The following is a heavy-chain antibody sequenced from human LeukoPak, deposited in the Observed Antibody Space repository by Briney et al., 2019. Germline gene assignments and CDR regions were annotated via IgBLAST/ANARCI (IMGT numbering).Heavy chain of an antibody. J-gene: IGHJ4*02. CDR3: ARGHRDTAMVGDYFDY. D-gene: IGHD5-18*01. CDR1: GYTFTSHG. Sequence: ASVKVSCKASGYTFTSHGISWVRQAPGQGLEWMGWISAYNGNTNYAQKLQGRVTMTTGTSTSTAYMELRSLRSDDTAVYYCARGHRDTAMVGDYFDYWGQGTLVTVSS. V-gene: IGHV1-18*01. CDR2: ISAYNGNT.